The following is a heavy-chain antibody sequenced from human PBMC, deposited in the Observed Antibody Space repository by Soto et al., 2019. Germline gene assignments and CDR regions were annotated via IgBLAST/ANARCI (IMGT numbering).Heavy chain of an antibody. CDR3: ARRAYCSSASCYGPHFDY. CDR1: GGSVNSADSY. CDR2: IYYSGST. V-gene: IGHV4-61*08. D-gene: IGHD2-2*01. J-gene: IGHJ4*02. Sequence: SETLSLTFTVSGGSVNSADSYWSRIQQPPGRGLDWIAYIYYSGSTNYSTSLRSRVTISADTSTNRFSLKLRSVSAADTAIYYCARRAYCSSASCYGPHFDYWGQGTLVTVSS.